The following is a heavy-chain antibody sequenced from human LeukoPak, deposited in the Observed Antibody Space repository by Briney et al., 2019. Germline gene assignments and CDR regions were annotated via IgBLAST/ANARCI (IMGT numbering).Heavy chain of an antibody. D-gene: IGHD6-13*01. CDR3: ARTTLRAAAGTSYHYYMDV. CDR1: GGSISSYY. Sequence: SETLSLTCTVSGGSISSYYWSWIRQPPGKGLEWIGYIYYSGSTYYNPSLKSRVTISVDTSKNQFSLKLSSVTAADTAVYYCARTTLRAAAGTSYHYYMDVWGKGTTVTVSS. V-gene: IGHV4-59*08. J-gene: IGHJ6*03. CDR2: IYYSGST.